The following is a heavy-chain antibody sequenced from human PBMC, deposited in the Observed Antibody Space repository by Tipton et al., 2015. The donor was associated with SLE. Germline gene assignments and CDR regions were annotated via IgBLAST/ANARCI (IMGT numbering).Heavy chain of an antibody. D-gene: IGHD3-10*01. J-gene: IGHJ4*02. CDR2: LYFDGTNK. CDR3: AKASGIVSFVS. Sequence: RSLRLSCAASGFTFSSTGMHWVSQPPGKGLEWVACLYFDGTNKYYADSVKGRFTISRDNSKNALYLQFNSLRAEDTALYYCAKASGIVSFVSWGQGTLVTVSS. V-gene: IGHV3-30*19. CDR1: GFTFSSTG.